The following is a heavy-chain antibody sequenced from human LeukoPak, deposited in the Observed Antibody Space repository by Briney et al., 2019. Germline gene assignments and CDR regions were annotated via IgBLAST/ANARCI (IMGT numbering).Heavy chain of an antibody. CDR2: ISYDGSNK. D-gene: IGHD2-2*01. CDR3: ARGLSTSCFDP. Sequence: GGSLRLSCAASGFTFSSYAMHWVRQAPGKGLEWVAVISYDGSNKYYADSVKGRFTISRDNSKNTLYLQMNSLRAEDTAVYYCARGLSTSCFDPWGQGTLVTVSS. V-gene: IGHV3-30-3*01. CDR1: GFTFSSYA. J-gene: IGHJ5*02.